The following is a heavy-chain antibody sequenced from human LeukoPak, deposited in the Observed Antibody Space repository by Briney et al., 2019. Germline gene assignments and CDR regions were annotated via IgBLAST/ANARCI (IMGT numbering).Heavy chain of an antibody. CDR2: ISSSSGYI. V-gene: IGHV3-11*05. Sequence: GGSLRLSCAASGFTFSDYYMSWIRQAPGKGLEWVSYISSSSGYIKYADSVKGRFTISRDNAKNSLYLQMNSLRAEDTAVYYCARERSGSYDYWGQGTLVTVSS. CDR3: ARERSGSYDY. J-gene: IGHJ4*02. D-gene: IGHD1-26*01. CDR1: GFTFSDYY.